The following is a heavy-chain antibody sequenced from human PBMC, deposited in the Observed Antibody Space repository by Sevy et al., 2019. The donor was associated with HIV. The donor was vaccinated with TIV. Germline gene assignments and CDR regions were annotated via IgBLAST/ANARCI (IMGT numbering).Heavy chain of an antibody. CDR1: GDTFSTYD. D-gene: IGHD3-3*01. V-gene: IGHV1-8*02. J-gene: IGHJ6*02. Sequence: ASVKVSCKASGDTFSTYDINWVRQAPGQGLEWMGWMSPKSGSTGFAQKFQGRLTMTRDPSINTAYMELSRLRTEDTAVYYCASGGSGDVWNYGYYYYGMDVWGQGTTVTVSS. CDR3: ASGGSGDVWNYGYYYYGMDV. CDR2: MSPKSGST.